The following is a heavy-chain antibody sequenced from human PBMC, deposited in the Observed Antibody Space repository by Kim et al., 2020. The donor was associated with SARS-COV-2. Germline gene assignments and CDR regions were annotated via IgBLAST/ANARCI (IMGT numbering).Heavy chain of an antibody. Sequence: SETLSLTCAVYGGSFSGYYWSWIRQPPGKGLEWIGEINHSGSTNYNPSLKSRLTISIDTSKNHLSLKLTSVTAADTAVYYCARGVINTGFDYWGQGPLVT. CDR1: GGSFSGYY. J-gene: IGHJ4*02. CDR3: ARGVINTGFDY. D-gene: IGHD3-22*01. CDR2: INHSGST. V-gene: IGHV4-34*01.